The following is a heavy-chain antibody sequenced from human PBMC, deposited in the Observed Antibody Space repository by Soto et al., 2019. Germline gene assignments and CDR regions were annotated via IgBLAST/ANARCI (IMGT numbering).Heavy chain of an antibody. V-gene: IGHV1-69*13. CDR1: GCTFSTFG. D-gene: IGHD2-2*01. Sequence: GASVKVSCKASGCTFSTFGISWVRQAPGQGLEWMGGIIPFFGTARYSQKFEDRITITADESTNTVYMDLRSLTSEDTAIYYCAKSAPMDAGAKYYYEFWGQGALVIVSS. CDR3: AKSAPMDAGAKYYYEF. CDR2: IIPFFGTA. J-gene: IGHJ4*02.